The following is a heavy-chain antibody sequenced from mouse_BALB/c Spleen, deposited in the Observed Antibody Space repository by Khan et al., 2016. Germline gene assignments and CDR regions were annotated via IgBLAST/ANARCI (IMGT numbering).Heavy chain of an antibody. J-gene: IGHJ2*01. CDR2: IDPANVNT. Sequence: VQLQQSGAELVKPGASVKLSCTASGFNIKDTYMHWVKQRPEQGLEWIGRIDPANVNTTYDPKFQGKATITADTSSNTAYLQLSSLTSEDTAVYYCTREGYYPYWGQGTTLTVSS. CDR3: TREGYYPY. V-gene: IGHV14-3*02. CDR1: GFNIKDTY. D-gene: IGHD2-3*01.